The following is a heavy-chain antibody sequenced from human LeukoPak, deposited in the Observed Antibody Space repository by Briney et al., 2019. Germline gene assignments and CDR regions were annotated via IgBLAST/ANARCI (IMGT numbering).Heavy chain of an antibody. V-gene: IGHV3-30*19. CDR2: ISYDGSNK. CDR3: ARPPSYYDSSGLIDY. J-gene: IGHJ4*02. CDR1: GFSFSSYG. Sequence: GGSLRLSCIPSGFSFSSYGMHWARQAPGKGLEWVAVISYDGSNKYYADSVKGRFTISRDNSKNTLYLQMNSLRAEDTAVYYCARPPSYYDSSGLIDYWGQGTLVTVSS. D-gene: IGHD3-22*01.